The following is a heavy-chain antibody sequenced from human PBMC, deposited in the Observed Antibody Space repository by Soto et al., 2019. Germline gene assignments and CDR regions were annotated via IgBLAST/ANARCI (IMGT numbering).Heavy chain of an antibody. Sequence: QLQLQESGPGLVKPSETLSLTCTVSGGSISSSSYYWGWIRQPPGKGLEWIGSIYYSGNTYYNPPLKSRVXXSXDXXKNQFSLKLSSVTAADTAVYYCARHVAGYSSGLDYWGQGTLVTVSS. J-gene: IGHJ4*02. CDR3: ARHVAGYSSGLDY. D-gene: IGHD6-19*01. V-gene: IGHV4-39*01. CDR2: IYYSGNT. CDR1: GGSISSSSYY.